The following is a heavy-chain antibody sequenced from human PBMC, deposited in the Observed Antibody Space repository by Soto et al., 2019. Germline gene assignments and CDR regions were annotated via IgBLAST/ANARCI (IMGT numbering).Heavy chain of an antibody. V-gene: IGHV3-23*01. CDR3: AKDREETYGDLPIDAFDI. D-gene: IGHD4-17*01. J-gene: IGHJ3*02. Sequence: GGSLRLSCAASGFPFSSYAMSWVRQAPGKGLEWVSAISGSGGSTYYADSVKGRFTISRDNSKNTLYLQMNSLRAEDTAVYYCAKDREETYGDLPIDAFDIWGQGTMVTV. CDR2: ISGSGGST. CDR1: GFPFSSYA.